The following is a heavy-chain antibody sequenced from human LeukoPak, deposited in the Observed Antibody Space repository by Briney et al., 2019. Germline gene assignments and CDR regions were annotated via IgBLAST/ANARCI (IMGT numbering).Heavy chain of an antibody. CDR1: GFTFNSYA. CDR3: AREFTGLDF. J-gene: IGHJ4*02. Sequence: GGSLRLSCAASGFTFNSYAVHWARQAPGKGLEWVAVISYDGGKKFLTDSVKGRFTISRDNFKNTLYLQMSSLRVEDTAVYYCAREFTGLDFWGQGTLVTVSS. D-gene: IGHD1-14*01. V-gene: IGHV3-30*04. CDR2: ISYDGGKK.